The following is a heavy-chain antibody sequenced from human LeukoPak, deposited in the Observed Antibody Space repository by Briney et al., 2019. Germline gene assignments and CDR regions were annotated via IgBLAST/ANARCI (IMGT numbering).Heavy chain of an antibody. D-gene: IGHD1-26*01. J-gene: IGHJ4*02. CDR3: ARETVAAGAVGY. V-gene: IGHV1-2*02. CDR1: GYTFTGYY. Sequence: ASVKVSCKASGYTFTGYYMHWVRQAPGQGLEWMGWINPNSGGTNYAQKFQGRVTMTRDTSISTAYMELSRLRSDDTAVYYCARETVAAGAVGYWGQGTLVTVSS. CDR2: INPNSGGT.